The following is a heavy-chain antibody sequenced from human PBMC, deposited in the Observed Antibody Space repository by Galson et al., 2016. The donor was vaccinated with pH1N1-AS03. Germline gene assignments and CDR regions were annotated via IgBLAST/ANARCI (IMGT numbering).Heavy chain of an antibody. V-gene: IGHV3-30*01. CDR1: GFTFSNYA. D-gene: IGHD1-7*01. Sequence: SXRLSCAASGFTFSNYAMHWVRQAPGQGLEWVAIISYDGSYEYYADSVRGRFTISRDDSKNTLFLQMNSLRPDDTALYYCAGANYQYYFDCWGQGTLVTVSS. CDR3: AGANYQYYFDC. J-gene: IGHJ4*02. CDR2: ISYDGSYE.